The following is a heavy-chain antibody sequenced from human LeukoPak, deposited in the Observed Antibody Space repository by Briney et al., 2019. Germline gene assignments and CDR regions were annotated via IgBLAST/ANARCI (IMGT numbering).Heavy chain of an antibody. Sequence: GGSLRLSCAASGFNFDEYDMHWVRQAPGKGLEWVSLIHRDGRTAYYADSVKGRFAIYRDNSRRSLYLVMHSLTTEDTALYHCAKTRRSGTEYGDFDHWGQGTLVTVSS. CDR3: AKTRRSGTEYGDFDH. V-gene: IGHV3-43*02. CDR1: GFNFDEYD. CDR2: IHRDGRTA. D-gene: IGHD4-17*01. J-gene: IGHJ4*02.